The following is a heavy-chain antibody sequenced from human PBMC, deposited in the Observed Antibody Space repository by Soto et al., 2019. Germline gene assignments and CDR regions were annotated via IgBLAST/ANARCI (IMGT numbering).Heavy chain of an antibody. V-gene: IGHV1-69*06. CDR1: GGTFSSYA. Sequence: QVQLVQSGAEVKKPGSSVKVSCKASGGTFSSYAISWVRQAPGQGLEWMGGIIPIFGTANYAQKFQGRVTITADKSTSTAYMGLSSLRSEDTAVYYCARVNPALYDSSGSNMGGEDYWGQGTLVTVSS. CDR3: ARVNPALYDSSGSNMGGEDY. J-gene: IGHJ4*02. CDR2: IIPIFGTA. D-gene: IGHD3-22*01.